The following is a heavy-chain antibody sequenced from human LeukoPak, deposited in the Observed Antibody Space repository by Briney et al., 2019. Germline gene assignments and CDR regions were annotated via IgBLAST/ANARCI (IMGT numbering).Heavy chain of an antibody. D-gene: IGHD5-24*01. J-gene: IGHJ5*02. Sequence: ASVKVSCAASGYTLTSYGITWVRQAPGQGLEWMGWISGYNGNTKYAQKFQGRVTLTRDMSTSTDYLELSSLRSEDTAVYYCARDNSVRDEAWWFNPWGQGTLVTVSS. CDR1: GYTLTSYG. CDR2: ISGYNGNT. CDR3: ARDNSVRDEAWWFNP. V-gene: IGHV1-18*01.